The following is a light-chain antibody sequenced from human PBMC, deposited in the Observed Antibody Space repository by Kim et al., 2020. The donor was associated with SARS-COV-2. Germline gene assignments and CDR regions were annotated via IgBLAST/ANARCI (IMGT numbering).Light chain of an antibody. CDR2: DNN. Sequence: QKVTISCAGSRSNIGNNYVAGYKQLPGTAPKLLIYDNNKRPSGIPDRFSGSKSGTSATLGITGLQTGDEADYYCGTWDSSLSAHVVFGGGTQLTVL. V-gene: IGLV1-51*01. J-gene: IGLJ2*01. CDR1: RSNIGNNY. CDR3: GTWDSSLSAHVV.